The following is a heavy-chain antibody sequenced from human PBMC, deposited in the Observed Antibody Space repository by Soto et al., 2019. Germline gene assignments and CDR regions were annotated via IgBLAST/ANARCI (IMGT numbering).Heavy chain of an antibody. CDR2: ISGATGST. D-gene: IGHD2-8*01. CDR3: AKDWXXXXXXDGQWFYYDY. Sequence: EVQLVESGGGLVQPGGSLRLSCAASGFTFRNYAMSWVRQAPGKGLEWVSLISGATGSTYYADSVKGRFTVSRDNSRXTLXLQMNSXXVEDTALYFCAKDWXXXXXXDGQWFYYDYWGLGTLVTVSP. V-gene: IGHV3-23*04. CDR1: GFTFRNYA. J-gene: IGHJ4*02.